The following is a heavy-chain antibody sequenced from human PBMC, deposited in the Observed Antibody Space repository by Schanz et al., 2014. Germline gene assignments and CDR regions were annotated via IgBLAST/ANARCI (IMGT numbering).Heavy chain of an antibody. CDR3: ARLGVGDKAYYYYGTDV. J-gene: IGHJ6*02. V-gene: IGHV4-34*09. Sequence: QVQLQESGPGLVKPSQTLSLTCAVYGGSFSGYYWTWIRQPPGKGLEWIGEIHHSGSTNYNPSLKSRVTISMDTPKNQFSLNRTSVTAADTAVYYCARLGVGDKAYYYYGTDVWGQGTTVLVSS. CDR1: GGSFSGYY. CDR2: IHHSGST. D-gene: IGHD1-26*01.